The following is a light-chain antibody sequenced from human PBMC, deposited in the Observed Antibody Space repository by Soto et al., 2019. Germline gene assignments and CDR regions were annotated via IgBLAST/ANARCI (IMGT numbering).Light chain of an antibody. CDR1: QSLTTY. J-gene: IGKJ1*01. Sequence: EVVMTQSPATLSVSPGETATLSCRASQSLTTYLAWYQQKPDQAPRLLIYGISTRATDVPARFSGSGSGTEFTLTISGLQSEDFAVYYCQQYNNWPPWTFGQGTKVDIK. V-gene: IGKV3-15*01. CDR3: QQYNNWPPWT. CDR2: GIS.